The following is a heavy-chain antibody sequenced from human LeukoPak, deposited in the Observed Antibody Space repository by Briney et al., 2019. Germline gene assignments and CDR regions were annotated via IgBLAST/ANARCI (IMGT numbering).Heavy chain of an antibody. CDR2: INPNSGGT. J-gene: IGHJ4*02. D-gene: IGHD3-22*01. CDR3: ARDDSILPYYFDY. Sequence: ASVKVSCKASGYTFTGYYMHWVRQAPGQGLEWMGWINPNSGGTNYAQKFQGRVTMTRDTSISTAYMELSRLRSDDTAVYHCARDDSILPYYFDYWGQGTLVTVSS. V-gene: IGHV1-2*02. CDR1: GYTFTGYY.